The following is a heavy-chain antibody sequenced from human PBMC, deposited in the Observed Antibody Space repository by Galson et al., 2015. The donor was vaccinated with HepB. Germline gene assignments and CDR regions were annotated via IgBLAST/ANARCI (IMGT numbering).Heavy chain of an antibody. J-gene: IGHJ6*02. CDR3: ARDDITIFGVVIIGYGMDV. CDR1: GYTFTSYA. CDR2: INAGNGNT. Sequence: SGAEVKKPGESLKISCKASGYTFTSYAMHWVRQAPGQRLEWMGWINAGNGNTKYSQKFQGRVTITRDTSASTAYMELSSLRSEDTAVYYCARDDITIFGVVIIGYGMDVWGQGTTVTVSS. V-gene: IGHV1-3*01. D-gene: IGHD3-3*01.